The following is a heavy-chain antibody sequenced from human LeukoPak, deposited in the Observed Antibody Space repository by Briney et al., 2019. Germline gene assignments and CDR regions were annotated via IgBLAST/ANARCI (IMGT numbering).Heavy chain of an antibody. Sequence: GGSLRLSCAASGFTFSSYAMSWVRQAPGKGLEWVSAISGSGGGTYYADSVKGRFTISRDNSKNTLYLQMNSLRAEDTAVYYCAKDLGIFGVVPPWYFDYWGQGPLVTVSS. D-gene: IGHD3-3*01. CDR3: AKDLGIFGVVPPWYFDY. J-gene: IGHJ4*02. CDR1: GFTFSSYA. V-gene: IGHV3-23*01. CDR2: ISGSGGGT.